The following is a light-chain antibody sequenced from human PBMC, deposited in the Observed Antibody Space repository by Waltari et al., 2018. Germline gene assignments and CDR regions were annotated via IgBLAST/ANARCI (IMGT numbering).Light chain of an antibody. J-gene: IGLJ7*01. Sequence: QSVLTQPPSVSAAPGQRVTISCSGGSSNVAKNYVSWYRQLPGTAPQLLMFEGNERPSGIPGRFSGSTSGTSATLDITGLQAGDEADYYCGTWDSSLSGVVFGGGTHLTVL. CDR1: SSNVAKNY. CDR3: GTWDSSLSGVV. V-gene: IGLV1-51*02. CDR2: EGN.